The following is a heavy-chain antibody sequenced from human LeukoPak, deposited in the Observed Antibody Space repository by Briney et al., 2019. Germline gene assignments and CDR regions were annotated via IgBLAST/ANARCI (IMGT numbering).Heavy chain of an antibody. V-gene: IGHV3-7*01. J-gene: IGHJ6*03. CDR2: IKGDGSET. Sequence: GGSLRLSCVASGSGFTFSEYWMGWVRQAPRERLEWVANIKGDGSETYYVDSVKGRFSVSRDNSNNSVYLHMNSLRGDDTALYRCAREAYCGGPSCFAVNYMDVWGKGTTVTVSS. CDR3: AREAYCGGPSCFAVNYMDV. CDR1: GSGFTFSEYW. D-gene: IGHD2-21*01.